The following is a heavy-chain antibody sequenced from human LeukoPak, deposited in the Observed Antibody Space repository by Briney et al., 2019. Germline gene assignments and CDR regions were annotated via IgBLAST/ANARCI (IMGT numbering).Heavy chain of an antibody. Sequence: GGSLRLSCAASGFTFSSYWMSWVRQAPGKGLEWVANIKEDGSDKKYVDSVKGRCTTSRDNAKNSLYLQMNSLRAEDTAVYYCARGQPSGSFDYWGQGTLVSVSS. CDR1: GFTFSSYW. CDR3: ARGQPSGSFDY. CDR2: IKEDGSDK. V-gene: IGHV3-7*02. D-gene: IGHD1-26*01. J-gene: IGHJ4*02.